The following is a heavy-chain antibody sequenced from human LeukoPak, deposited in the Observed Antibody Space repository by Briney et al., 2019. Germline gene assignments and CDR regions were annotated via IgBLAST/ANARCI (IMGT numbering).Heavy chain of an antibody. D-gene: IGHD6-19*01. Sequence: GGSLRLSCAASGFTFSSYAMSWVRQAPGKGLEWVSAISGSGGSTYYADSVKGRFTISRDNSKNTLYLQMNSLRAEDTAVYYCAKSPDYSSGWYRGVQYYFDYWGQGTLVTVSS. V-gene: IGHV3-23*01. CDR3: AKSPDYSSGWYRGVQYYFDY. CDR2: ISGSGGST. J-gene: IGHJ4*02. CDR1: GFTFSSYA.